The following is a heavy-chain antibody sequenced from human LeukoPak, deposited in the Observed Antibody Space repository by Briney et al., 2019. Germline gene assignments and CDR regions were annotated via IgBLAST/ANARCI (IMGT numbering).Heavy chain of an antibody. D-gene: IGHD2-2*01. J-gene: IGHJ4*02. CDR2: INAGNGNT. Sequence: ASVKVSCKASEYTFTDYAINWVRQAPGQRLEWMGWINAGNGNTKYSQKFQGRVTITRDTSASTAYMELSSLRSEDTAVYYCARDHRTLGYCSSTSCYWVYWGQGTLVTVSS. CDR3: ARDHRTLGYCSSTSCYWVY. CDR1: EYTFTDYA. V-gene: IGHV1-3*01.